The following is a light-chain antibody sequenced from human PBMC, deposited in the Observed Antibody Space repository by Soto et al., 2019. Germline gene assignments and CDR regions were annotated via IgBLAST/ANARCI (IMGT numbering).Light chain of an antibody. CDR1: QTISSW. V-gene: IGKV1-5*03. CDR2: KAS. CDR3: QHYNSYSEA. J-gene: IGKJ1*01. Sequence: DIQMTQSPSTLSVSVGDRFTITCRARQTISSWLAWYQQKPGKAPKLLIYKASTLKSGVPSRFSGSGSGTEFTLTISSLQPDDFATYYCQHYNSYSEAFGQGTKVDIK.